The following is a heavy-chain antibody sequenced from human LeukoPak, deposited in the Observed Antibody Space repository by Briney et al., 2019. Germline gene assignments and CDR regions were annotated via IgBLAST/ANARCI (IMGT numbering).Heavy chain of an antibody. CDR2: ISSSSSTI. D-gene: IGHD6-19*01. CDR3: AREEDGIAVAGTEGFDY. Sequence: GGSLRLSCAASGFTFSSYSMNWVRQAPGKGLEWVSYISSSSSTIYYADSVKGRFTISRDNAKNSLYLQMNSLRDEDTAVYYCAREEDGIAVAGTEGFDYWGQGTLVTVSS. J-gene: IGHJ4*02. CDR1: GFTFSSYS. V-gene: IGHV3-48*02.